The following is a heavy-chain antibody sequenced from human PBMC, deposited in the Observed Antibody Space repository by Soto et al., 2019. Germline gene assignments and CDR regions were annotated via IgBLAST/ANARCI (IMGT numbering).Heavy chain of an antibody. D-gene: IGHD2-21*01. CDR2: IYYSGST. CDR3: ARCGHSDPYYFDY. V-gene: IGHV4-59*01. Sequence: SETLSLTCTVSGGSISSYYWSWIRQPPGKGLEWIGYIYYSGSTNYNPSLKSRVTISVDTSKNQFSLKLSSVTAADTAVYYCARCGHSDPYYFDYWGQGTQVTVSS. J-gene: IGHJ4*02. CDR1: GGSISSYY.